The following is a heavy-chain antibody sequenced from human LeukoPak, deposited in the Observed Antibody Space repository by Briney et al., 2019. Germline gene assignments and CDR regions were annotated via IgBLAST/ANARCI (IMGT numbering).Heavy chain of an antibody. J-gene: IGHJ4*02. CDR1: GFTFSNNS. V-gene: IGHV3-48*04. CDR3: ARDLAPYCSGGRCSTFDS. Sequence: GGSLRLSCAASGFTFSNNSMNWVRQAPGKGLEWVSYISSRSRTIYYADSVKGRFTISRDNAKNSLYLQMNSLRAEDTAVYYCARDLAPYCSGGRCSTFDSWGQGTLVTVSS. CDR2: ISSRSRTI. D-gene: IGHD2-15*01.